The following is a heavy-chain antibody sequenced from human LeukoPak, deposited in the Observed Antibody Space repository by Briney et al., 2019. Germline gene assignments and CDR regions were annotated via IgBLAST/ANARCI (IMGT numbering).Heavy chain of an antibody. CDR2: ISYSGST. Sequence: SETLSLTCTVSGGSISSYYWSWVQQPPGKGLEWIGYISYSGSTNYNPSLKSRVTISVDTSKNQFSLKLSSVTAADTAVYYCARDFPDSSGWYGTTHFDYWGQGTLVTVSS. V-gene: IGHV4-59*01. CDR3: ARDFPDSSGWYGTTHFDY. J-gene: IGHJ4*02. CDR1: GGSISSYY. D-gene: IGHD6-19*01.